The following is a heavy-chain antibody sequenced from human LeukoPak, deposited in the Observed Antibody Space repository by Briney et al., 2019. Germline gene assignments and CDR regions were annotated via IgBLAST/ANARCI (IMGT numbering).Heavy chain of an antibody. Sequence: ASVSPSGTAFGSLVTCFYMNPVREAPGQRRGWLGGINLIVVGINYAQKFQGWVTMTRDTSISTAYMELSRLRSDDTAVYYCARELLLWFGEEPTGFDYWGQGTLVTVSS. J-gene: IGHJ4*02. V-gene: IGHV1-2*04. CDR3: ARELLLWFGEEPTGFDY. D-gene: IGHD3-10*01. CDR1: GSLVTCFY. CDR2: INLIVVGI.